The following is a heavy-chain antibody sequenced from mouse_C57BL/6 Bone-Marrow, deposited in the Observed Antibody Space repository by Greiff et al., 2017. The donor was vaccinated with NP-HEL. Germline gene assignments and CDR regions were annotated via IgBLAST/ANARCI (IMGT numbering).Heavy chain of an antibody. V-gene: IGHV1-42*01. Sequence: SGPELVKPGASVKISCKASGYSFTGYYMNWVKQSPEKSLEWIGEINPSTGGTTYNQKLKAKATLTVDKSSSTAYMQLKSLTSEDSAVYYCARWGFAYWGQGTLVTVSA. CDR2: INPSTGGT. CDR3: ARWGFAY. J-gene: IGHJ3*01. CDR1: GYSFTGYY.